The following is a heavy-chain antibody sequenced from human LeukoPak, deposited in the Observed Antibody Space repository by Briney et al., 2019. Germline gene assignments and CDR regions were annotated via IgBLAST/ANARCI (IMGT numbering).Heavy chain of an antibody. D-gene: IGHD2-15*01. CDR3: ATMGYCSGGSCPATDYFDY. V-gene: IGHV1-2*02. CDR2: ISPNSGGT. J-gene: IGHJ4*02. CDR1: GYTFSGYY. Sequence: GASVKVSCKASGYTFSGYYMHWVRQAPGQGLEWMGWISPNSGGTNYAQKFQGRVTMTSDTSISTGYMELSSLRSDDTAVYYCATMGYCSGGSCPATDYFDYWGQGTLVTVSS.